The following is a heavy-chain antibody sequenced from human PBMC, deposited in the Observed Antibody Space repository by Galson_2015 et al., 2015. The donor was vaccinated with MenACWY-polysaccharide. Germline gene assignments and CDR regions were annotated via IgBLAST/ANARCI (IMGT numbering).Heavy chain of an antibody. J-gene: IGHJ6*02. CDR1: GFTFSSYS. CDR3: AKGFLELEDCYYGMDV. D-gene: IGHD3-3*01. Sequence: SLRLSCAASGFTFSSYSMNWVRQAPGKGLEWVSGISWNSGSIGYADSVKGRFTISRDNAKNSLHLQMNSLRAEDTALYYCAKGFLELEDCYYGMDVWGQGTTVTVSS. CDR2: ISWNSGSI. V-gene: IGHV3-9*01.